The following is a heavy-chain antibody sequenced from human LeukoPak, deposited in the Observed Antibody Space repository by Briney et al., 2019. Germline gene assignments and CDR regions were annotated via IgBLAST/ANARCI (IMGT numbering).Heavy chain of an antibody. Sequence: GGSLRLSCAASGFTFSMYSMSWVRQAPGKGLEWVAFIKKDASEIDYVDSLKGRVTISRDDAKNSLDLQMNSLRVDDTAVCYCARWRGGQSEFDSWGQGTLVTVSS. V-gene: IGHV3-7*01. D-gene: IGHD3-16*01. CDR1: GFTFSMYS. J-gene: IGHJ4*02. CDR2: IKKDASEI. CDR3: ARWRGGQSEFDS.